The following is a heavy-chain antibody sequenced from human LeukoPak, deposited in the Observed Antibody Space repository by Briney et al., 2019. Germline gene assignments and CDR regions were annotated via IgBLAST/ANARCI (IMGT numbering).Heavy chain of an antibody. CDR2: ISGSAHKI. Sequence: QAGGSLRLSCVASGITFNNYAVSWVRQAPEKGLDWVSVISGSAHKIRYADSVKGRFTISRDNSENIVYLQMNNLRVEDTAVYYCAGRLTGYSSGYIHWGQGTLVTVSS. D-gene: IGHD5-18*01. CDR1: GITFNNYA. V-gene: IGHV3-23*01. J-gene: IGHJ4*02. CDR3: AGRLTGYSSGYIH.